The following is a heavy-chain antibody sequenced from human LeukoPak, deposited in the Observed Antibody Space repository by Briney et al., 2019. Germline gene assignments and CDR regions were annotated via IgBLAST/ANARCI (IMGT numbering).Heavy chain of an antibody. Sequence: SETLSLTCGVSGGSISNTNWWTWVRQPPGKGLEWIGEVDLLGRTNYNPSLKSRVAISVDKSENHVSLWLTSVTAVDTAVYYCAREGGPYRPLDYSGQGTLVTVSS. CDR1: GGSISNTNW. J-gene: IGHJ4*02. V-gene: IGHV4-4*02. CDR3: AREGGPYRPLDY. CDR2: VDLLGRT.